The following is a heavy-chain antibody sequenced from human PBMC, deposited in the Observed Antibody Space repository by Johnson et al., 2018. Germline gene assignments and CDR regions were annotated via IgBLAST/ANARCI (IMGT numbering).Heavy chain of an antibody. J-gene: IGHJ6*03. CDR3: AKDYGGNSEYYYYYYMDV. D-gene: IGHD4-23*01. V-gene: IGHV3-30*18. Sequence: QVQLVESGGGVVQPGRSLRLSCAASGFTFSSYGMHWVRQAPGKGLEWVAVISYEGSNKYYADSVKGRFTISRDNSKNTLYLQMNSLRAEDTAVYYCAKDYGGNSEYYYYYYMDVWGKGTTVTVSS. CDR1: GFTFSSYG. CDR2: ISYEGSNK.